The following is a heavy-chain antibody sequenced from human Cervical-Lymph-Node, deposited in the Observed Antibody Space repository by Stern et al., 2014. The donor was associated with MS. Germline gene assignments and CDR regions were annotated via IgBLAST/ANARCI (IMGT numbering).Heavy chain of an antibody. CDR1: GGTSNSHG. V-gene: IGHV1-69*01. Sequence: QVQLVQSGAEVKKPGSSVKVSCKASGGTSNSHGISWVRQAPGQGLEGMGGIITVLSTIVDAHKFQGRVTITADESTSTTYMELSSLRSEDTAVYYCARRGSARRGSGWLDPWGQGTLVTVSS. D-gene: IGHD3-10*01. J-gene: IGHJ5*02. CDR3: ARRGSARRGSGWLDP. CDR2: IITVLSTI.